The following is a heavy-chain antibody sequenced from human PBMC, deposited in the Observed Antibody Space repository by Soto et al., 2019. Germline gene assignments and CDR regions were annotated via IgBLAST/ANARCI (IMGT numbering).Heavy chain of an antibody. CDR2: ISYDGSNK. D-gene: IGHD4-17*01. CDR3: AKVVSDGDYALYYYGMDV. CDR1: GFTFSSYG. J-gene: IGHJ6*02. Sequence: GGSLRLSCAASGFTFSSYGMHWVRQAPGKGLEWVAVISYDGSNKYYADSVKGRFTISRDNSKNTLYLQMNSLRAEDTAVYNCAKVVSDGDYALYYYGMDVWGQGTTVTVSS. V-gene: IGHV3-30*18.